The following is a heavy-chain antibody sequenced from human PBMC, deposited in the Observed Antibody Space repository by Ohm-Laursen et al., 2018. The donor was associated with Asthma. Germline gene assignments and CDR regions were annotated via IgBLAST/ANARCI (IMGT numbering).Heavy chain of an antibody. D-gene: IGHD3-3*01. J-gene: IGHJ5*02. V-gene: IGHV1-18*01. CDR3: ARGSYDFWSGYYRYNWFDP. Sequence: SVKVSCKVSGYTFTSYGISWVRQAPGQGLEWMGWISAYNGNTNYAQKLQGRVTMTTDTSTSTAYMELRSLRSDDTAVYYCARGSYDFWSGYYRYNWFDPWGQGTLVTVSS. CDR2: ISAYNGNT. CDR1: GYTFTSYG.